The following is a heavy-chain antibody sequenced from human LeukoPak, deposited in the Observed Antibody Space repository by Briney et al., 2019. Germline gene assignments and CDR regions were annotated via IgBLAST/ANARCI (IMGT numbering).Heavy chain of an antibody. Sequence: GASVKVSCKASEYTFTGYYMHWVRQAPGQGLEWMGWINPNSGGTNYAQKFQGRVTMTRDTSISTAYMELSRLRSDDTAVYYCARVDIAARVPDYWGQGTLVTVSS. D-gene: IGHD6-6*01. J-gene: IGHJ4*02. V-gene: IGHV1-2*02. CDR2: INPNSGGT. CDR3: ARVDIAARVPDY. CDR1: EYTFTGYY.